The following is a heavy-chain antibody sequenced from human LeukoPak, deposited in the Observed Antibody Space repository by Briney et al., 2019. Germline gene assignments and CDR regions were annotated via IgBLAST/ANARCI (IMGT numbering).Heavy chain of an antibody. CDR2: ISSTSSTM. Sequence: GSLRLSCAASGFTFSSHNMNWVRQAPGKGLEWVSYISSTSSTMYYAESVRGRFTISRDNAKNSLYLQMNSLRAEDTAVYYCAIAGGYYDSSGYYRMGYFDYWGQGTLVTVSS. D-gene: IGHD3-22*01. CDR1: GFTFSSHN. J-gene: IGHJ4*02. V-gene: IGHV3-48*01. CDR3: AIAGGYYDSSGYYRMGYFDY.